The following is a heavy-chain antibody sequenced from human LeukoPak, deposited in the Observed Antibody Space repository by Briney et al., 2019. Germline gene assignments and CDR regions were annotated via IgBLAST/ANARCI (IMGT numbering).Heavy chain of an antibody. V-gene: IGHV3-21*01. CDR1: GFTFSSYS. J-gene: IGHJ4*02. Sequence: GGSLRLSCAASGFTFSSYSMNWVRQAPGKGLEWVSFISSSRSYIYYADSVKGRFTISRDNDKNSLYLQMNSLRAEDTAVYYCARDDDYYDSSGYYYDYFDYWGQGTLVTVSS. CDR3: ARDDDYYDSSGYYYDYFDY. CDR2: ISSSRSYI. D-gene: IGHD3-22*01.